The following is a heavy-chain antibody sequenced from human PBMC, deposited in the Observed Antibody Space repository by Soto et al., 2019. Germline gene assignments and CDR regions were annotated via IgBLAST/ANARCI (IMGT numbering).Heavy chain of an antibody. CDR2: INWNSGTM. CDR1: GFTFDDYG. CDR3: ARVHSSSYHYFDY. J-gene: IGHJ4*02. V-gene: IGHV3-9*01. Sequence: GGSLRLSCAASGFTFDDYGMHWVRQAPGKGLEWVSGINWNSGTMVYRDSVKGRFTISRDNARNSLYLQMNNLRAEDTAVYYCARVHSSSYHYFDYWGQGTVVTVSS. D-gene: IGHD6-13*01.